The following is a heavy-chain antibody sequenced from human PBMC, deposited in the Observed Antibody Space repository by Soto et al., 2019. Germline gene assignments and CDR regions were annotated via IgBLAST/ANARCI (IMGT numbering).Heavy chain of an antibody. CDR1: GFTFSSYG. V-gene: IGHV3-30*18. J-gene: IGHJ5*02. CDR3: ANGIVVVPAASSGP. CDR2: ISYDGSNK. D-gene: IGHD2-2*01. Sequence: PGGSLRLSCAASGFTFSSYGMHWVRQAPGKGLEWVAVISYDGSNKYYADSVKGRFTISRDNSKNTLYLQMNSLRAEDTAVYYCANGIVVVPAASSGPWGQGTLVTVSS.